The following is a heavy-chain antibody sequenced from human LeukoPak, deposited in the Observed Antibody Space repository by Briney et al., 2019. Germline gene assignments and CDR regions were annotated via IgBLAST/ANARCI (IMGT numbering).Heavy chain of an antibody. CDR3: ARERFRGGEGAFDI. D-gene: IGHD3-16*01. V-gene: IGHV3-30*14. CDR1: GFTLSSYA. J-gene: IGHJ3*02. CDR2: ISYDGSNK. Sequence: GGSLRLSCAASGFTLSSYAMHWVRQAPPKELEWVAVISYDGSNKYYADSVKARFTISRDNSKNTLYLQMNSLRAEDTAVYYCARERFRGGEGAFDIWGQGTMVTVSS.